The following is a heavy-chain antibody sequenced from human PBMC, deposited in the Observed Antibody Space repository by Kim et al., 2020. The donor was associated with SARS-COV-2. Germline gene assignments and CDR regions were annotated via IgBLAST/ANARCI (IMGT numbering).Heavy chain of an antibody. V-gene: IGHV3-33*08. CDR2: IWYDGSNK. D-gene: IGHD5-18*01. CDR3: ARDPGRVTAMVYYFDY. CDR1: GFTFSSYG. J-gene: IGHJ4*02. Sequence: GGSLRLSCAASGFTFSSYGMHWVRQAPGKGLEWVAVIWYDGSNKYYADSVKGRFTISRDNSKNTLYLQMNSLRAEDTAVYYCARDPGRVTAMVYYFDYWGQGTLVTVSS.